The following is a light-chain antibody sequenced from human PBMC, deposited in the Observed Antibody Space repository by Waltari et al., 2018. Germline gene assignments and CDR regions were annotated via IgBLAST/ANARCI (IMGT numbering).Light chain of an antibody. Sequence: DIQFPPSPSFLSASVGDRVTITCRASQDISNFLAWYQQKPGQAPQLLIYASSTLQSGVPSRFGGSGSGTEFTLTISSLQPEDFATYYCQQLKDSPPTFGGGTKVEIK. CDR1: QDISNF. J-gene: IGKJ4*01. CDR2: ASS. V-gene: IGKV1-9*01. CDR3: QQLKDSPPT.